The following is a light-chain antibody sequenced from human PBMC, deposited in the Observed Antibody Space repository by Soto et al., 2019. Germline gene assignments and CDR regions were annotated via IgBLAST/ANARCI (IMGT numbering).Light chain of an antibody. CDR1: QSVTSSY. V-gene: IGKV3-20*01. J-gene: IGKJ1*01. Sequence: IVLTQSPATLSLSPGERATLSCRASQSVTSSYLAWYQQKPGQAPRLLMYGASKRATGIPDRFSGSGSGTDFTLTISRLEPEDFAVYYCQQYGRSSWTFGQGTKVEIK. CDR3: QQYGRSSWT. CDR2: GAS.